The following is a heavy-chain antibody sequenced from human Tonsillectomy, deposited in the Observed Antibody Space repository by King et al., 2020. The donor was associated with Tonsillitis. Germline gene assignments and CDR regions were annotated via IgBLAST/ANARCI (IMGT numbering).Heavy chain of an antibody. CDR1: GFTFSSYA. D-gene: IGHD3-3*01. CDR2: ISGSGGST. V-gene: IGHV3-23*04. Sequence: VQLVQSGGGLVQPGGYLRLSCAASGFTFSSYAMSWVRQAPGKGLEWVSAISGSGGSTYYADSVKGRFTISRDNSKNTLYLQMNSLRAEDTAVYYCAKDGLRFLEWLSSDAFDIWGQGTMVTVSS. CDR3: AKDGLRFLEWLSSDAFDI. J-gene: IGHJ3*02.